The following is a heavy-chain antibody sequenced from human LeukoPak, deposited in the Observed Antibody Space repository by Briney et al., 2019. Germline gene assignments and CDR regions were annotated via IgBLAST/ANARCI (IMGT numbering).Heavy chain of an antibody. V-gene: IGHV3-30*18. CDR2: ISYDGSNK. Sequence: PGRSLRLSCAASGFTFSSYGMHWVRQAPGKGLAWVAVISYDGSNKYYADSVKGRFTISRDNSKNTLYLQMNSLRAEDTAVYYCAKGRMVRGVITNIPRLMDYWGQGTLVTVSS. D-gene: IGHD3-10*01. CDR3: AKGRMVRGVITNIPRLMDY. J-gene: IGHJ4*02. CDR1: GFTFSSYG.